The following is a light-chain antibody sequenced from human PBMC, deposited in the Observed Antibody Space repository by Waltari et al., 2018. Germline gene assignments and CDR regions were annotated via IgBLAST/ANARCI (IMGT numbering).Light chain of an antibody. Sequence: EIVLTQSPGTLSLSPGERATLSRRASQSVSSSDLAWYQQKPGQAPKLLIYCASSRATCIPDRFSGSGSGTDFTLTISRLEPEDFAVYYCQQYGSSPFGGGTKVEIK. J-gene: IGKJ4*01. CDR1: QSVSSSD. CDR2: CAS. CDR3: QQYGSSP. V-gene: IGKV3-20*01.